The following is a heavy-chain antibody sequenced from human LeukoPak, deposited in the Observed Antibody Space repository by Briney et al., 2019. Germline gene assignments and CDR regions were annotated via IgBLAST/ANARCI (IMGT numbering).Heavy chain of an antibody. Sequence: KPSETLSLTCTVSGGTISSYYWNWIRQPPGKGLEWIGYIHYSGSTKYNPSLKSRVTISVDTSKNQFSLKLSSVTAAHTAVYYCARWYSSGWAFDYWGQGTLVTVSS. CDR2: IHYSGST. J-gene: IGHJ4*02. CDR3: ARWYSSGWAFDY. V-gene: IGHV4-59*08. D-gene: IGHD6-19*01. CDR1: GGTISSYY.